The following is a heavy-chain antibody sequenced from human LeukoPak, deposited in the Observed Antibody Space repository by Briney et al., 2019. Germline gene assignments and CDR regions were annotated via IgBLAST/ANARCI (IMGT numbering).Heavy chain of an antibody. J-gene: IGHJ4*02. V-gene: IGHV5-51*01. CDR2: IYPGDSDT. CDR3: ARSYYYYDSSGYTYFDY. D-gene: IGHD3-22*01. Sequence: NHGESLKISCKGSGYSFTCYWIGGVRQMPGKGLEWMGIIYPGDSDTRYSPSFQGQVTISADKSISTAYLQWSSLKASDTAMYYCARSYYYYDSSGYTYFDYWGQGTLVTVSS. CDR1: GYSFTCYW.